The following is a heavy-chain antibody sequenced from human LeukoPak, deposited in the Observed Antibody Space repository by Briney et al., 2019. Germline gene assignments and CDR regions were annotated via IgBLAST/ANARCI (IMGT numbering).Heavy chain of an antibody. D-gene: IGHD3-22*01. CDR1: GFTFGSYA. Sequence: GGSLRLSCAASGFTFGSYAMSWVRQAPGKGLEWVSAISGSGGSTYYADSVKGRFTISRDNSKNTLYLQMNSLRAEDTAVYYCTRDTFDYYDSSGYYYGHYWGQGTLVTVSS. CDR2: ISGSGGST. CDR3: TRDTFDYYDSSGYYYGHY. V-gene: IGHV3-23*01. J-gene: IGHJ4*02.